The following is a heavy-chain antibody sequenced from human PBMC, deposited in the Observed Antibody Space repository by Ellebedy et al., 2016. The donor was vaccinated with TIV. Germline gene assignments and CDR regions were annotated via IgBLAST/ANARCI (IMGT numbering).Heavy chain of an antibody. Sequence: GESLKISCAASGFTFSSYAMHWVRQAPGKGLEWVAVISYDGSNKYYADSVKGRFTISRDNSKNTLYLQMISLRAEDTAVYYCAKDSRPEYGDYIFGVGDYWGQGTLVTVSS. J-gene: IGHJ4*02. CDR2: ISYDGSNK. CDR1: GFTFSSYA. V-gene: IGHV3-30-3*01. CDR3: AKDSRPEYGDYIFGVGDY. D-gene: IGHD4-17*01.